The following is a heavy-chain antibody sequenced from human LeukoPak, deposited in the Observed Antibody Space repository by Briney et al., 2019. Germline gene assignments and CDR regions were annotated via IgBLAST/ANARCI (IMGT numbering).Heavy chain of an antibody. CDR2: ISWNSGSI. J-gene: IGHJ4*02. CDR3: ARDRSVLTMIFDY. CDR1: GFTFDDYA. D-gene: IGHD3-22*01. Sequence: PGGSLRLSCIASGFTFDDYAMHWVRQAPGKGLEWVSGISWNSGSIGYADSVKGRFTISRDNAKNSLYLQMNSLRAEDTAVYYCARDRSVLTMIFDYWGQGTLVTVSS. V-gene: IGHV3-9*01.